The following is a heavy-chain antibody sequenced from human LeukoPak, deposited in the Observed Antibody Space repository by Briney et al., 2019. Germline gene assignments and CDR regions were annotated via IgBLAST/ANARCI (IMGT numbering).Heavy chain of an antibody. CDR1: GYSFISYW. CDR3: ARHEVDSSSWQNWFDP. J-gene: IGHJ5*02. V-gene: IGHV5-51*01. CDR2: IYPGDSDT. Sequence: GESLKISCKGSGYSFISYWIGWVRQMPGKGLEWMGIIYPGDSDTRYSPSFQGQVTISADKSISTAYLQWSSLKASDTAMYYCARHEVDSSSWQNWFDPWGQGTLVTVSS. D-gene: IGHD6-13*01.